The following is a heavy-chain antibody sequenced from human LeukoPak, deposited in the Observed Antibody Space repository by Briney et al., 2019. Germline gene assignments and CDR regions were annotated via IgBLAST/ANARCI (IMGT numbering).Heavy chain of an antibody. V-gene: IGHV1-2*02. CDR3: AREGYSSSWYVFDP. J-gene: IGHJ5*02. Sequence: ASVKASCKASGYTFTGYYMHWVRQAPGQGLEWMGWINPNSGGTNYAQKFQGRVTMTRDTSISTAYMELSRLRSDDTAVYYCAREGYSSSWYVFDPWGQGTLVTVSS. CDR1: GYTFTGYY. CDR2: INPNSGGT. D-gene: IGHD6-13*01.